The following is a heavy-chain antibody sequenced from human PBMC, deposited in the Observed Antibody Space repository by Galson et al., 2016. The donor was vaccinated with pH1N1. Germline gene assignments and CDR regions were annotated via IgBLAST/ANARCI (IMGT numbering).Heavy chain of an antibody. CDR1: GGIFRSYA. D-gene: IGHD3-22*01. Sequence: SVKVSCKASGGIFRSYAISWVRQAPGKGLEWMGGIIAIFGTVNYAQKFQGRVTITADESTSTAYMELSSLRSEDTAVYYCARGPNYYESTYTHWGQGTLVTVSS. CDR2: IIAIFGTV. J-gene: IGHJ4*02. CDR3: ARGPNYYESTYTH. V-gene: IGHV1-69*13.